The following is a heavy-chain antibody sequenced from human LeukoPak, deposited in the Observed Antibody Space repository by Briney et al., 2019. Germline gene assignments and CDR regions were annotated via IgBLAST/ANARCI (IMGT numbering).Heavy chain of an antibody. V-gene: IGHV3-43*02. Sequence: RSGGSLRPSCAASGFTFDDYAMHWVRQAPGKGLEWVSLISGDGGSTYYADSVKGRFTIPRDNSKNSLYLQMNSLRTEDTALYYCAATISRGAAADYWGQGTLVTVSS. J-gene: IGHJ4*02. CDR2: ISGDGGST. D-gene: IGHD6-13*01. CDR1: GFTFDDYA. CDR3: AATISRGAAADY.